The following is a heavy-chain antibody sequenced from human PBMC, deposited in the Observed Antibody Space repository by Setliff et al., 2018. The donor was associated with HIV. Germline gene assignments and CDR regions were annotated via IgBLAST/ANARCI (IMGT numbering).Heavy chain of an antibody. V-gene: IGHV1-46*01. CDR1: GYTFTSYC. Sequence: ASVKVSCKASGYTFTSYCIHWVRQAPGQGLEWLGLVNPSGGSTAYAQKFQGRVTMTRDTSASTVYMELSSLRSEDTAVYYCARDPAPSSSASYFQHWGQGTPVTVSS. CDR3: ARDPAPSSSASYFQH. CDR2: VNPSGGST. J-gene: IGHJ1*01. D-gene: IGHD6-6*01.